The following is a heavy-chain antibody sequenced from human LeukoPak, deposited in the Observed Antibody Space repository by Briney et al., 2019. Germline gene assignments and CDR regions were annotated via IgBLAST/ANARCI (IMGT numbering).Heavy chain of an antibody. Sequence: SETLSLTCTVSGGSISSSSYYLGWIRQAPGKGLEWIGSIYYSGSTYYNPSLKSRVTISVDTSKNQFSLKLSSVTAADTAVYYCANKQQLTDAFDIWGQGTMVTVSS. V-gene: IGHV4-39*01. CDR3: ANKQQLTDAFDI. J-gene: IGHJ3*02. CDR2: IYYSGST. D-gene: IGHD6-13*01. CDR1: GGSISSSSYY.